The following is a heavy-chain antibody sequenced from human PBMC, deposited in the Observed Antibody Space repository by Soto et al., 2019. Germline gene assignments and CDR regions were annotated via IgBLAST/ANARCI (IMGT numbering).Heavy chain of an antibody. CDR2: IKQDGSEK. D-gene: IGHD3-9*01. CDR3: ARDFFIVLRYFDSQYYYYGMEV. CDR1: GLNFSSYW. Sequence: GGSLRLSCAAAGLNFSSYWVSWVRQAPGKGLEWVANIKQDGSEKYYVDSVKGRFTISRDNAKNSLYLQMNSLRAEDTAVYYCARDFFIVLRYFDSQYYYYGMEVWGQGTTVTVSS. V-gene: IGHV3-7*05. J-gene: IGHJ6*02.